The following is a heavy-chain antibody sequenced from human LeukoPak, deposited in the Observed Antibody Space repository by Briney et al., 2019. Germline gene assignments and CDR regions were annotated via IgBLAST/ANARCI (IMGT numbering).Heavy chain of an antibody. CDR2: IYSSGSN. Sequence: PSETLSLTCTVSGGSISGYFWSWIRQPAGKGLEWIGRIYSSGSNNYNPSLKSRVTMSLDTSKNHLSLNLSSVPAADTAVYYCAREPTSGREPTSGRPLDYWGQGTLVTVSS. D-gene: IGHD5-12*01. CDR3: AREPTSGREPTSGRPLDY. V-gene: IGHV4-4*07. J-gene: IGHJ4*02. CDR1: GGSISGYF.